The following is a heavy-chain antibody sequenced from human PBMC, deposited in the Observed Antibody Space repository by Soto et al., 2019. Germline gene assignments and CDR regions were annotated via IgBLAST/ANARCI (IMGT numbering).Heavy chain of an antibody. D-gene: IGHD6-13*01. CDR2: ISGSGGST. CDR1: GFPFSSYA. CDR3: AKDGKGIAAAGPYYFDY. V-gene: IGHV3-23*01. Sequence: GGSLRLSCAASGFPFSSYAMSWVRQAPGKGLEWVSAISGSGGSTYYADSVKGRFTISRDNSKNTLYLQMNSLRAEDTAVYYCAKDGKGIAAAGPYYFDYWGQGTLVTVSS. J-gene: IGHJ4*02.